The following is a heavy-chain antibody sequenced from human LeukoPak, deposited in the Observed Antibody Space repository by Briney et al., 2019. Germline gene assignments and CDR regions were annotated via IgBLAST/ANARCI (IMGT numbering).Heavy chain of an antibody. V-gene: IGHV3-33*01. CDR1: RFTFRNHG. CDR2: IWYGGSDT. CDR3: ARDRSLRYFDY. Sequence: GRSLRLSCAASRFTFRNHGMHWVRQAPGKGLEWVAVIWYGGSDTYYTDSVKGRFTISRDNSKNTLYLQMNSLRVEDTAVYYCARDRSLRYFDYWGQGTVVTVSS. J-gene: IGHJ4*02.